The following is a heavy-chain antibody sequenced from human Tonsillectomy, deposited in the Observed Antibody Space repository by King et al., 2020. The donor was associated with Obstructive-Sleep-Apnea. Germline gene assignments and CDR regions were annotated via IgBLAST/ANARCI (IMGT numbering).Heavy chain of an antibody. V-gene: IGHV4-39*07. D-gene: IGHD3-22*01. CDR3: ARLINYYEDDQKYYFDY. CDR1: GVSISSPNYC. J-gene: IGHJ4*02. Sequence: QLQESGPPLVKFSETLSLTCTVSGVSISSPNYCWAWIRQPPGKGLELIGNIYYSWITFYNPALNSWGTILLHPSPSQFSLRPGSLTAADTAVYYCARLINYYEDDQKYYFDYWGQGTLVTVSS. CDR2: IYYSWIT.